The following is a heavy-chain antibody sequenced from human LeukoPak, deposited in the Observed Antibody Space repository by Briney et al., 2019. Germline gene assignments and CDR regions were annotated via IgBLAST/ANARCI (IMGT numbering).Heavy chain of an antibody. D-gene: IGHD6-19*01. V-gene: IGHV3-48*04. Sequence: GGSLRLSCAASGFTFSTYGMNWVRQAPGKGLEWVSHISSSTIYYADSVKGRFTISRDNAKNLLYLHTNSLRAEDTAVYYCARDASSGWDFDYWGQGTLVTVSS. CDR1: GFTFSTYG. CDR2: ISSSTI. J-gene: IGHJ4*02. CDR3: ARDASSGWDFDY.